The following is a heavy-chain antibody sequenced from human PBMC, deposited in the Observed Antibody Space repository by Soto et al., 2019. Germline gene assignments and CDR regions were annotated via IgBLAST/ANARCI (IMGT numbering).Heavy chain of an antibody. J-gene: IGHJ6*02. V-gene: IGHV3-48*02. CDR2: ISGSSSTI. CDR3: ARDRRPLLRFLEWFPMDV. D-gene: IGHD3-3*01. CDR1: GFTFSSYS. Sequence: GGSLRLSCAASGFTFSSYSMNWVRQAPGKGLEWVSYISGSSSTIFYADSVKGRFTISRDNAKNSLFLQMNSLRDEDTAVYYCARDRRPLLRFLEWFPMDVWGQGTTVTVSS.